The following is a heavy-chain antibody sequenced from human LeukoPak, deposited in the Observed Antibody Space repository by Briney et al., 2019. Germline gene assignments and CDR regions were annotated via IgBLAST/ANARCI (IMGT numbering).Heavy chain of an antibody. CDR3: ARDYYDSNSARYYYYYMDV. J-gene: IGHJ6*03. V-gene: IGHV3-74*01. CDR1: GFTFSSYW. Sequence: GGSLRLSCAASGFTFSSYWMHWVRQAPGKGLVWVSRINSDGSSTSYADSVKGRFTISRDNAKNTLYLQMNSLRAEETAVYYCARDYYDSNSARYYYYYMDVWGKGTTVPVSS. CDR2: INSDGSST. D-gene: IGHD3-22*01.